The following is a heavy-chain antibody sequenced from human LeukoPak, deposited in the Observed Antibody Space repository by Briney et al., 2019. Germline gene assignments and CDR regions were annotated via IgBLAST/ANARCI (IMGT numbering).Heavy chain of an antibody. CDR1: GFTFDDYG. D-gene: IGHD4-17*01. CDR3: ARYKAHNYGDYHPYYYYYMDV. Sequence: PGGSLRLSCAASGFTFDDYGMSWVRQAPGKGLEWVSGINWNGGSTVYADSVKGRFTISRDNAKNSLYLQMNSLRAEDTALYYCARYKAHNYGDYHPYYYYYMDVWGKGTTVTVSS. V-gene: IGHV3-20*04. CDR2: INWNGGST. J-gene: IGHJ6*03.